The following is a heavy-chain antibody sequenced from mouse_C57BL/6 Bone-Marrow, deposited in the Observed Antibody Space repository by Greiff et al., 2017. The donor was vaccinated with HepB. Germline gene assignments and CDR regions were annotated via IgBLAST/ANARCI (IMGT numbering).Heavy chain of an antibody. CDR3: ARSTAQATHYAMDY. Sequence: VQLQQSGAELVKPGDSVKLSCTASGFNIKDYYMHWVKQRTEQGLEWIGRIDPEDGETKYAPNFQVKATITADTSSNTSYLQLISLTSEDTAVYYCARSTAQATHYAMDYWGQGTSVTVSS. CDR1: GFNIKDYY. J-gene: IGHJ4*01. D-gene: IGHD3-2*02. V-gene: IGHV14-2*01. CDR2: IDPEDGET.